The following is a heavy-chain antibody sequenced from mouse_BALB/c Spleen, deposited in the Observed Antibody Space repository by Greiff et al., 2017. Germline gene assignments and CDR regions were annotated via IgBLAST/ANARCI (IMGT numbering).Heavy chain of an antibody. CDR2: IWRGGST. CDR3: AKNGANYRYDAYFDY. D-gene: IGHD2-14*01. J-gene: IGHJ2*01. CDR1: GFSLTTYG. Sequence: QVQLQQSGPSLVQPSQSLSITCTVSGFSLTTYGVHWVRQSPGKGLEWLGVIWRGGSTDYNAAFMSRLSITKDNSKSQVFFKMNSLQADDTAIYYCAKNGANYRYDAYFDYWGQGTTLTVSS. V-gene: IGHV2-5-1*01.